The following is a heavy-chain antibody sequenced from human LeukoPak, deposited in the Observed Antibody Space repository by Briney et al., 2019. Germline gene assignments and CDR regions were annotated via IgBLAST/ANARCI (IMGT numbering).Heavy chain of an antibody. V-gene: IGHV3-7*01. D-gene: IGHD5-24*01. CDR2: INQDGREK. CDR1: GFTFSSHW. CDR3: ARDGVRDGLYFDY. Sequence: GGSLRLSCAASGFTFSSHWMSWVRQSPGKGLEWVANINQDGREKYYVDSVKGRFTISRDNAKNSLYLQMNSLRAEDTAVYYCARDGVRDGLYFDYWGQGTLVTVSS. J-gene: IGHJ4*02.